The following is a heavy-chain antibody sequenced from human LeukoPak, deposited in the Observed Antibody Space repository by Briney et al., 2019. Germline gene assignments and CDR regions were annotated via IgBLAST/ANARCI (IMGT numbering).Heavy chain of an antibody. CDR2: INTDGSST. D-gene: IGHD3-3*01. CDR1: GFTFSSYW. J-gene: IGHJ4*02. V-gene: IGHV3-74*01. Sequence: GGSLRLSCAASGFTFSSYWMHWVRQAPGKGLVWVSRINTDGSSTSYADSVKGRFTISRDNAKNTLYLQMNSLRAKDTAVYYCVRWSGDGRAYWGQGTLVTVSS. CDR3: VRWSGDGRAY.